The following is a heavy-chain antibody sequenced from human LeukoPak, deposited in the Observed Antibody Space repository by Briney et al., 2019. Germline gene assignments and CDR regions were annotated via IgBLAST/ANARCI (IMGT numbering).Heavy chain of an antibody. CDR1: GFTVGTKY. Sequence: SGGSLRLSCAASGFTVGTKYRNWVRQAPGKGLEWVSILYSGGDTYYADSVKGRFTISRDNSRNTLSLQMNSLRVEDTAVYYCARVGDHYHWYFDLWGRGTLVTVSS. J-gene: IGHJ2*01. CDR3: ARVGDHYHWYFDL. CDR2: LYSGGDT. V-gene: IGHV3-53*01. D-gene: IGHD3-10*01.